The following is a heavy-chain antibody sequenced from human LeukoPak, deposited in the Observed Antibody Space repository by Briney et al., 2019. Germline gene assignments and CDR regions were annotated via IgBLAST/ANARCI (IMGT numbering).Heavy chain of an antibody. CDR1: GGSISSYY. Sequence: SETLSLTCTVSGGSISSYYWSWIRQPPGKGLEWIGYIYYSGSTNYNPSLKSRVTISVDTSKNQFSLKLSSVTAADTAVYYCAREMYYYDSSGHYPSDYYGMDVWGQGTTVTVSS. J-gene: IGHJ6*02. D-gene: IGHD3-22*01. CDR2: IYYSGST. V-gene: IGHV4-59*01. CDR3: AREMYYYDSSGHYPSDYYGMDV.